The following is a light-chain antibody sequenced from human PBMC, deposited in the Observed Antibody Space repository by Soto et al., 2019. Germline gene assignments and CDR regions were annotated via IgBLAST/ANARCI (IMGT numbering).Light chain of an antibody. CDR1: QDIEDD. J-gene: IGKJ1*01. CDR2: ATS. Sequence: AIQMTQSPSSQSASVGDTVTITCRASQDIEDDLGWYQQKPGKAPKLLIYATSSLQSGVPSRFSGSGSGTDFSLSIRSLQPEDSATYYCLHDYNYPRTFGQGTKVDIK. CDR3: LHDYNYPRT. V-gene: IGKV1-6*01.